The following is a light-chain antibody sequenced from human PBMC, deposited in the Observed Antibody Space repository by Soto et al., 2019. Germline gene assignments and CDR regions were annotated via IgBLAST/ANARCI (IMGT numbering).Light chain of an antibody. V-gene: IGKV3-20*01. Sequence: EIVLTQSPGTQSLSRGERATRCCRASQSVSSSYLAWYQQKPGQAPRLLIYGASSRATGIPDRFSGSGSGTRFTLTISSLQPEDVATYYCQKYNGAPLTFGGGTKVDIK. CDR3: QKYNGAPLT. CDR1: QSVSSSY. J-gene: IGKJ4*01. CDR2: GAS.